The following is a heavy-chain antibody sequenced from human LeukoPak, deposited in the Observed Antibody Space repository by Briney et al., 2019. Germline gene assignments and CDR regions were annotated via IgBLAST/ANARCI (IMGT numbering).Heavy chain of an antibody. D-gene: IGHD5-18*01. CDR3: AREGGQLWSPYYYYGMDV. CDR2: IWHDGSNK. CDR1: GFTFSSYG. J-gene: IGHJ6*04. Sequence: GGSLRLSCAASGFTFSSYGMHWVRQAPGKGLEWVADIWHDGSNKYYADSVKGRFTISRDNSKNTLYLQMNSLRAEDTAVYYCAREGGQLWSPYYYYGMDVWGKGTTVTVSS. V-gene: IGHV3-33*01.